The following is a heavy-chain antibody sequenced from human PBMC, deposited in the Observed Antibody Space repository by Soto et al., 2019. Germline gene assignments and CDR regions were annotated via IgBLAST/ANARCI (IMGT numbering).Heavy chain of an antibody. CDR3: AREGPRGPIVRGFTYQDYSYYGMDV. CDR1: GFTFSSYA. D-gene: IGHD3-10*01. Sequence: GGSLRLSCAASGFTFSSYAMHWVRQAPGKGLEWVAVISYDGSNKYYADSVKGRFTISRDNSKNTLYLQMNSLRAEDTAVYYYAREGPRGPIVRGFTYQDYSYYGMDVWGQGTTVTVAS. J-gene: IGHJ6*02. CDR2: ISYDGSNK. V-gene: IGHV3-30-3*01.